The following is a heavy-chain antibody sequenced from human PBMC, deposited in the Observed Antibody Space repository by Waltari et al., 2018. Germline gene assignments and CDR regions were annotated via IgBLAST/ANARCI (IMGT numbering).Heavy chain of an antibody. Sequence: EAQLVESGGGLVQPGRSLRLSCEASGFNFDDYAMHWVRQAPGKGLEWVSGISWNSDSVGYADSVKCRVTVSRDNAKNSLYLQMNSLRTEDMALYYCSRDKDQLAAAGEGGSYFDLWGRGTLVTVSS. D-gene: IGHD6-13*01. V-gene: IGHV3-9*03. CDR2: ISWNSDSV. J-gene: IGHJ2*01. CDR1: GFNFDDYA. CDR3: SRDKDQLAAAGEGGSYFDL.